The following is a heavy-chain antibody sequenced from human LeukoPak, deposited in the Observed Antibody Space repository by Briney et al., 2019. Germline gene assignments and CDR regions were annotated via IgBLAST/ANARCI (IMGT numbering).Heavy chain of an antibody. J-gene: IGHJ4*02. Sequence: GGSLRLSCAASGFRFTGFWMSWVRQAPGKGPEWVANINQESTETYYVDSVRGRFTISRDNAKNSLSLQMNSLRVEDTAVYCCAREVDRSFGYWGQGNLVTVSS. V-gene: IGHV3-7*01. CDR2: INQESTET. CDR3: AREVDRSFGY. CDR1: GFRFTGFW. D-gene: IGHD2-15*01.